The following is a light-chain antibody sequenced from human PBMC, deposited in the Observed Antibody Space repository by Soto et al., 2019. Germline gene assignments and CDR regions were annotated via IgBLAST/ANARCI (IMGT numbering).Light chain of an antibody. CDR2: EGS. V-gene: IGLV2-23*01. CDR3: CANAGSSTFV. CDR1: STDIGSYYL. Sequence: QSVLTQPPSVSGSPGQSITLSCTGTSTDIGSYYLVFWYQQHPGTAPKLMIYEGSKRPSGVPYRFSGSKSANRASLSITGVQTEDEADYYCCANAGSSTFVFGTGTKVTV. J-gene: IGLJ1*01.